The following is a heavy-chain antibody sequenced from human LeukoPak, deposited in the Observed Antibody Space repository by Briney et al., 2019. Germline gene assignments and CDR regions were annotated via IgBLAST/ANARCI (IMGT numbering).Heavy chain of an antibody. D-gene: IGHD5/OR15-5a*01. CDR3: ARDYIVFDYYYMDV. CDR1: GYSISSGYY. V-gene: IGHV4-38-2*02. Sequence: SETLSLTCTVSGYSISSGYYWGWIRQPPGKGLEWIATIYHSGSTYYNPSLQSRVAISVDTSKNQFSLRLRSVTAADTAVYYCARDYIVFDYYYMDVWGRGTTVTVSS. CDR2: IYHSGST. J-gene: IGHJ6*03.